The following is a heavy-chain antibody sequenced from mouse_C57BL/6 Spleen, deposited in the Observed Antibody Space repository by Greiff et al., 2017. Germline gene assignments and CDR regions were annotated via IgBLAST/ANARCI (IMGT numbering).Heavy chain of an antibody. V-gene: IGHV5-15*01. CDR2: ISNLAYSI. CDR3: ARRNDDGWFAY. D-gene: IGHD2-4*01. Sequence: EVKLMESGGGLVQPGGSLKLSCAASGFTFSDYGMAWVRQAPRKGPEWVAFISNLAYSIYYADTVTGRFTISRENAKNTLYLEMSSLRSEDTAMYYCARRNDDGWFAYWGQGTLVTVSA. J-gene: IGHJ3*01. CDR1: GFTFSDYG.